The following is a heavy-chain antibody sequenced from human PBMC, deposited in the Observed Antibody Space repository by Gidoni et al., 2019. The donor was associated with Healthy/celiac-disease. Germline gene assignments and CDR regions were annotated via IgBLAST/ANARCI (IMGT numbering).Heavy chain of an antibody. CDR3: AKPNGYDSSGAFDY. J-gene: IGHJ4*02. V-gene: IGHV3-9*01. CDR1: GFTVDDYA. CDR2: ISWNSGSI. D-gene: IGHD3-22*01. Sequence: DVQLVESGGGLVQPGRSLRLSCAASGFTVDDYAMHWVRQAPGKGLDWVAGISWNSGSIGYADSVKGRFTISRDNAKNSLYLQMNSLRAEDTALYYCAKPNGYDSSGAFDYWGQGTLVTVSS.